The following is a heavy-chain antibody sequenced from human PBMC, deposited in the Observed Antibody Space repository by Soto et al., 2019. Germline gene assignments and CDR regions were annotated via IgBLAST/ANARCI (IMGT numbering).Heavy chain of an antibody. CDR1: GYTFTGYY. CDR3: ARDRASSSRLFDY. D-gene: IGHD6-13*01. J-gene: IGHJ4*02. CDR2: INPNSGGT. Sequence: ASVKVSCKASGYTFTGYYMHWVLQAPGQGLEWMGWINPNSGGTNYAQKFQGWVTMTRDTSISTAYMELSRLRSDDTAVYYCARDRASSSRLFDYWGQGTLVTVSS. V-gene: IGHV1-2*04.